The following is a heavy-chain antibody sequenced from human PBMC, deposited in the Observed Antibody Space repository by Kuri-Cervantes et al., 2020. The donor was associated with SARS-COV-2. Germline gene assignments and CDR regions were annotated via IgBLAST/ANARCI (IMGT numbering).Heavy chain of an antibody. V-gene: IGHV3-21*04. D-gene: IGHD6-6*01. CDR1: GFTFSSYS. CDR2: ISSTSSYI. Sequence: ETLSLTCAASGFTFSSYSMNWVRQAPGKGLEWVSSISSTSSYIYYADSVKGRFTISRDNAKNSLYLQMNSLRTEDTAVYYCARGGQVVPPGAYYYHYYYMDVWGKGTTVTVSS. CDR3: ARGGQVVPPGAYYYHYYYMDV. J-gene: IGHJ6*03.